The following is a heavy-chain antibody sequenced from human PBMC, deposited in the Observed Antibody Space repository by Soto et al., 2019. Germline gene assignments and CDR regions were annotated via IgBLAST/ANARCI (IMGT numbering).Heavy chain of an antibody. V-gene: IGHV1-18*01. CDR3: TRDVELRTSYDLFDP. CDR1: GYSFTAYG. J-gene: IGHJ5*02. D-gene: IGHD1-7*01. Sequence: QVQLVQSGSEVKRPGASVKVSCKVSGYSFTAYGISWVRQAPGQGLEWMGWISGYNGETNYAQNFQGRVTLTIDTSATTAYMEVRSLRSDDTAVYYCTRDVELRTSYDLFDPWGQGTLVTVSS. CDR2: ISGYNGET.